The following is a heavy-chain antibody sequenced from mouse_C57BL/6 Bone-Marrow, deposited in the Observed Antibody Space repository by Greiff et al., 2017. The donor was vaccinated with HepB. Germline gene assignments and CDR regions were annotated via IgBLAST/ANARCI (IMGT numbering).Heavy chain of an antibody. V-gene: IGHV1-15*01. J-gene: IGHJ3*01. Sequence: QVQLKQSGAELVRPGASVTLSCKASGYTFTDYEMHWVKQTPVHGLEWIGAIDPETGGTAYNQKFKGKAILTADKSSSTAYMELRSLTSEGSAVYYFTRGNYVTYWGQGTMVTVSA. CDR3: TRGNYVTY. CDR1: GYTFTDYE. D-gene: IGHD2-1*01. CDR2: IDPETGGT.